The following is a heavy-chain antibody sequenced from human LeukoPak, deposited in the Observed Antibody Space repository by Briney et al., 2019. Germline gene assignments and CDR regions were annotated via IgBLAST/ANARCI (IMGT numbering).Heavy chain of an antibody. CDR3: ARSPMVRGVTTAFDI. CDR2: IWHDGSNK. V-gene: IGHV3-33*01. D-gene: IGHD3-10*01. CDR1: GFTFSSYG. J-gene: IGHJ3*02. Sequence: GGSLKLFCAASGFTFSSYGMHWVRQAPGKGLEWVAVIWHDGSNKYYADSVKGRFTISRDNPKNTLYLQMNSLRAEDTAVYYCARSPMVRGVTTAFDIWGQGTMVIVSS.